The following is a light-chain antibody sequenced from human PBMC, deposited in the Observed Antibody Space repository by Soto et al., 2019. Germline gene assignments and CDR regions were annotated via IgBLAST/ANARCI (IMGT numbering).Light chain of an antibody. CDR3: SSFTRWSTV. Sequence: QSVLTQPASVSGSPGQSITISCTGTSSDIGADNYVSWYQQHPGKAPKLLIYDVINRPSGVSIRFSGSKSGNTASLTISGLQAEDEADYYCSSFTRWSTVFGGGTQLTVL. CDR2: DVI. V-gene: IGLV2-14*03. CDR1: SSDIGADNY. J-gene: IGLJ2*01.